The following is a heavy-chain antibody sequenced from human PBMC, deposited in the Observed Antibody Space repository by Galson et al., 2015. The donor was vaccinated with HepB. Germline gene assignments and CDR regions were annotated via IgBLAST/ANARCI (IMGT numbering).Heavy chain of an antibody. CDR2: INPSGGST. CDR3: ARDHGVELRHYYYYYGMDV. Sequence: SVKVSCKASGYTFTSYYMHWVRQASGQGLEWMGIINPSGGSTSYAQKFQGRVTMTRDTSTSTVYMELSSLRSEDTAVYYCARDHGVELRHYYYYYGMDVWGQGTTVTVSS. D-gene: IGHD1-7*01. V-gene: IGHV1-46*01. CDR1: GYTFTSYY. J-gene: IGHJ6*02.